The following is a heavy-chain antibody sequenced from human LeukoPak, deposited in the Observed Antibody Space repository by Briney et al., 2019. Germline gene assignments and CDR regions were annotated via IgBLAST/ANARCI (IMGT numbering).Heavy chain of an antibody. CDR2: INPSGDNT. CDR3: ARGPHRRTYDRDNWFDP. D-gene: IGHD3-3*01. Sequence: ASVKVSCKASGYTFTSYYMYWVRQAPGQGLEWMGIINPSGDNTNYAQKFQGRVTMTRDMSTTTVYMELSSLRSEDTAVYYCARGPHRRTYDRDNWFDPWGREPWSPSPQ. V-gene: IGHV1-46*01. CDR1: GYTFTSYY. J-gene: IGHJ5*02.